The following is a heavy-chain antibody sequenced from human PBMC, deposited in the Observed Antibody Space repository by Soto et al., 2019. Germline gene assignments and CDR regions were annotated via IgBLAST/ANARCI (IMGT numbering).Heavy chain of an antibody. D-gene: IGHD1-26*01. J-gene: IGHJ6*02. CDR2: RYYSGST. CDR3: ARGVGPNTGFRIFEMDV. Sequence: EKLPHTNTVSADTVRHYYWPGFRQTPWKRLEWIGQRYYSGSTHYSPSLQSRVTILVDTSKNEISLNLNSVTAADTAVYYCARGVGPNTGFRIFEMDVWFRG. V-gene: IGHV4-59*02. CDR1: ADTVRHYY.